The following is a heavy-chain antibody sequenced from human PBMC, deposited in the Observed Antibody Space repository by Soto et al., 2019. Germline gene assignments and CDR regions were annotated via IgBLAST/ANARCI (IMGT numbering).Heavy chain of an antibody. V-gene: IGHV3-23*01. CDR1: GFTFSSYA. CDR3: AKDLGHIVVVTAISGFDY. D-gene: IGHD2-21*02. J-gene: IGHJ4*02. CDR2: ISGSGGST. Sequence: EVQLLESGGGLVQPGGSLRLSCAASGFTFSSYAMSWVRQAPGKGLEWVSAISGSGGSTYYADSVKGRFTISRDNSKNTLYLQMISLRAEDTAVYYCAKDLGHIVVVTAISGFDYWGQGTLVTVSS.